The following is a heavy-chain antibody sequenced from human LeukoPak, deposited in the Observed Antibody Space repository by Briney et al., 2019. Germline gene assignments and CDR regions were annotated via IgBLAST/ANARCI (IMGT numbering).Heavy chain of an antibody. CDR1: GFTFRSYW. Sequence: GGSLRLFCAASGFTFRSYWMSWVRQAPGKGLEWVANIKQDGSEKYYVDSVKGRFTISRDNAKNSLYLQMNSLRAEDTAVYYCASFIRQQLVHTDFDYWGQGTLVTVSS. D-gene: IGHD6-13*01. V-gene: IGHV3-7*02. CDR3: ASFIRQQLVHTDFDY. J-gene: IGHJ4*02. CDR2: IKQDGSEK.